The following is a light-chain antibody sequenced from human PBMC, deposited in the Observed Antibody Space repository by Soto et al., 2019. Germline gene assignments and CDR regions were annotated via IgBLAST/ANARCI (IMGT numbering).Light chain of an antibody. CDR1: SSDVGAYAY. J-gene: IGLJ2*01. V-gene: IGLV2-8*01. CDR2: EVS. CDR3: TAYGGSNNIL. Sequence: QSVRTQPPSASGSPGQSVTISCTGTSSDVGAYAYASWYQQHPGKAPKLMLYEVSKRPSGVPDRFSGSKSGNTASLTVSGLQAEDEADYYCTAYGGSNNILFGGETKLTVL.